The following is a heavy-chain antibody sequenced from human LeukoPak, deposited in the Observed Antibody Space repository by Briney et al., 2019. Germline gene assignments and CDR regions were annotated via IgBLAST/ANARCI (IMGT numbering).Heavy chain of an antibody. CDR3: ARQHDSYYHYYVDV. CDR2: LYHSDSI. CDR1: GYSITNGYY. J-gene: IGHJ6*03. Sequence: SETLSLTCDVSGYSITNGYYWVWLRQPPGKGLEWIGSLYHSDSIYYNPSLKSRVTMSVDTSENQFSLRLSFVTAADTAVYYCARQHDSYYHYYVDVWGKGTTVTVSS. V-gene: IGHV4-38-2*01. D-gene: IGHD3-3*01.